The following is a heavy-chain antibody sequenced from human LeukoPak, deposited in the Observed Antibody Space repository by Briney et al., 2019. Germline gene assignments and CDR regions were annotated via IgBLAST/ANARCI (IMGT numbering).Heavy chain of an antibody. CDR3: ARRTEYDFWSGLQERGDYYYYYMDV. CDR2: ISAYNGNT. V-gene: IGHV1-18*01. J-gene: IGHJ6*03. D-gene: IGHD3-3*01. CDR1: GYTFTSYG. Sequence: ASVKVSCKASGYTFTSYGISWVRQAPGQGLEWMGWISAYNGNTNYAQKLQGRVTMTTDTSTSTAYMELRSLRSDDTAVYYCARRTEYDFWSGLQERGDYYYYYMDVWGKGTTVTVSS.